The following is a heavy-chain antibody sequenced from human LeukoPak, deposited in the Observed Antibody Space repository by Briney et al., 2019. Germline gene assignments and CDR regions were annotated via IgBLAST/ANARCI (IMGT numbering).Heavy chain of an antibody. CDR3: STDGSRGWLQYFQY. Sequence: PGGSLRLSCAASGFIVSSNYMSWVRQAPGKGLEWVSVIYSGGSTYYADSVKGRFTISRDDSKNTLYLQMNSLKTEDTAVYYCSTDGSRGWLQYFQYWGQGTLVTVSS. D-gene: IGHD6-19*01. V-gene: IGHV3-53*01. CDR1: GFIVSSNY. CDR2: IYSGGST. J-gene: IGHJ1*01.